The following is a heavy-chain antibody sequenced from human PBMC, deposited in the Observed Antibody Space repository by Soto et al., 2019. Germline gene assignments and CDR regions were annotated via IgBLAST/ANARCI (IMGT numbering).Heavy chain of an antibody. CDR2: IYPGDSDT. CDR1: GYSFTSYW. Sequence: GESLKISCKGSGYSFTSYWIGWVRQMPGKGLEWMGIIYPGDSDTSYSPSFQGQVTISADKSISTAYLQWSSLKASATAMYYCARRDEYSSSSDAFDIWGQGTMVTVSS. D-gene: IGHD6-6*01. V-gene: IGHV5-51*01. J-gene: IGHJ3*02. CDR3: ARRDEYSSSSDAFDI.